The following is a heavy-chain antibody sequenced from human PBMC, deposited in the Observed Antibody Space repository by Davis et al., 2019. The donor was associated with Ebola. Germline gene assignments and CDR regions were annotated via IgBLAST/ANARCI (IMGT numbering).Heavy chain of an antibody. D-gene: IGHD5-18*01. Sequence: GGSLRLSCSASGFTFSSYAMHWVRQAPGKGLEYVSAISSNGGSTYYADSVKGRFTISRDNSKNTLYLQMSSLRAEDTAVYYCAKGLDTAMVTEDYWGQGTLVTVSS. V-gene: IGHV3-64D*08. CDR2: ISSNGGST. J-gene: IGHJ4*02. CDR3: AKGLDTAMVTEDY. CDR1: GFTFSSYA.